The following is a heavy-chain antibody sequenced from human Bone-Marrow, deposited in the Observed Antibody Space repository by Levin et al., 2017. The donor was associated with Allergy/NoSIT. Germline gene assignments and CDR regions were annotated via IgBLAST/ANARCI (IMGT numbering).Heavy chain of an antibody. CDR1: GYPINSGYY. CDR3: ARDFGGPCSSCRFDVFDV. J-gene: IGHJ3*01. V-gene: IGHV4-38-2*02. Sequence: SQTLSLTCSVSGYPINSGYYWGWVRQSPGKRLEWIGSVFHSGSTYYNLPLRSRADISVDTSKNEFFLKLTSVTAADTAMYFCARDFGGPCSSCRFDVFDVWVQGTVVTVSS. D-gene: IGHD3-16*01. CDR2: VFHSGST.